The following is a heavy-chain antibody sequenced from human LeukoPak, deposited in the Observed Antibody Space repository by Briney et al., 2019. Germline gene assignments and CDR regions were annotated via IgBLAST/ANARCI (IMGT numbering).Heavy chain of an antibody. D-gene: IGHD1-26*01. CDR3: ARDVGATGPYFDY. V-gene: IGHV3-21*01. Sequence: PGGSLRLSCAASGFTFSSYSMNWVRQAPGKGLEWVSSISSSSSYIYYADSVKGRFTISRDNAKNSLYLQMNSLRAEDTAVYYCARDVGATGPYFDYWGQGTLVTVSS. CDR1: GFTFSSYS. J-gene: IGHJ4*02. CDR2: ISSSSSYI.